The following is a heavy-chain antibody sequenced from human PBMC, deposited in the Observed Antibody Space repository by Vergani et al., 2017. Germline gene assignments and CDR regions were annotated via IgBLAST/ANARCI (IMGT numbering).Heavy chain of an antibody. CDR1: GFTLSSYA. J-gene: IGHJ4*02. Sequence: EIELSESGGGLVQPGGSLRLSCAAAGFTLSSYAMSWVRQAPGKGLEWVSGISISVGNTDYADSFYADSVKGRFTVSRDDSKNTLYLQMNSLRADDTAVYYCARGPSWEKSTYVDEKGIQYWGQGTLVTVSS. CDR2: ISISVGNTDYADS. V-gene: IGHV3-23*01. D-gene: IGHD5-18*01. CDR3: ARGPSWEKSTYVDEKGIQY.